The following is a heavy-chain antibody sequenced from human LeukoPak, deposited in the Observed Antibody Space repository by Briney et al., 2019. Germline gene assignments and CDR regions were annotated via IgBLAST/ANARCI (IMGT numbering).Heavy chain of an antibody. CDR1: GGSISSGGYS. Sequence: SQTLSLTCAVSGGSISSGGYSWSWIRQPPGKGLEWIGYIYYSGSTYYNPSLKSRVTISVDTSKNQFSLKLSSVTAADTAVYYCARRAASYYYDSSGYGGYFDLWGRGTLVTVSS. CDR2: IYYSGST. CDR3: ARRAASYYYDSSGYGGYFDL. D-gene: IGHD3-22*01. J-gene: IGHJ2*01. V-gene: IGHV4-30-4*08.